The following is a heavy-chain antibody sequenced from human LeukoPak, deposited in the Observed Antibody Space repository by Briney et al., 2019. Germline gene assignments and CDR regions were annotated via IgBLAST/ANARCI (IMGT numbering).Heavy chain of an antibody. CDR2: IYSSGST. CDR3: AREPYYYDTSRYYSPLDY. Sequence: SETLSLTCAVYGGSFSGYFWSWIRQPAGKGLEWIGRIYSSGSTTYNPSLENRVSMSVDTSKNQFSLKLSSVTAADTAVYYCAREPYYYDTSRYYSPLDYWGQGTLVTVSS. D-gene: IGHD3-22*01. J-gene: IGHJ4*02. CDR1: GGSFSGYF. V-gene: IGHV4-4*07.